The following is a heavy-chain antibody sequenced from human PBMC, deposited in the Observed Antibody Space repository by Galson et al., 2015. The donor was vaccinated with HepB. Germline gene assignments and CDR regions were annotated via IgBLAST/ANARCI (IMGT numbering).Heavy chain of an antibody. CDR2: IIPILGIA. J-gene: IGHJ6*02. Sequence: SVKVSCKASGGTFSSYTISWVRQAPGQGLEWMGRIIPILGIANYAQKFQGRVTITADKSTSTAYMELSSLRSEDTAVYYCARVSIAAPLNYGMDVWGQGTTVTVSS. CDR1: GGTFSSYT. CDR3: ARVSIAAPLNYGMDV. D-gene: IGHD6-6*01. V-gene: IGHV1-69*02.